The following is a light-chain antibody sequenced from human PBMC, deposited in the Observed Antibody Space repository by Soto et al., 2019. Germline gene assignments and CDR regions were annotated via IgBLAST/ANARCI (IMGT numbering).Light chain of an antibody. J-gene: IGLJ2*01. Sequence: QSVLTQPPSVSAAPGQKVTISCSGSSSGIGNNYVSWYQQLPGTAPKLLIYDNNKRPSGIPDRFSGSKSGTSGTLDITGLQTGDEADYYCATWDGSLTGEVFGGGTKLTVL. CDR2: DNN. CDR3: ATWDGSLTGEV. V-gene: IGLV1-51*01. CDR1: SSGIGNNY.